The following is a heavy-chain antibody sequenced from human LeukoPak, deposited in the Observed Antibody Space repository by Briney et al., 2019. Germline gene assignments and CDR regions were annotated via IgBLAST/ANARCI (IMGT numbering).Heavy chain of an antibody. V-gene: IGHV3-7*01. CDR3: ARMNYVSSGWGAPFDY. CDR2: IKQDGSEK. D-gene: IGHD1-7*01. Sequence: GGSLRLSCAASGFSFRTCWMTWVRQAPGKGLEWVADIKQDGSEKYYLDSVKGRFTISTDNAKNLLYLEMNSLRVEDTAVYYCARMNYVSSGWGAPFDYWGQGTLVTVSS. CDR1: GFSFRTCW. J-gene: IGHJ4*02.